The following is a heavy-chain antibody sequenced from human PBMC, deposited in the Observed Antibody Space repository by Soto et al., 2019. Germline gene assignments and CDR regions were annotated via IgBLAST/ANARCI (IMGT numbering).Heavy chain of an antibody. V-gene: IGHV5-51*01. J-gene: IGHJ4*02. CDR1: GYIFSKYW. Sequence: GESLKISCKSSGYIFSKYWIGWVRQMPGKGLELMGIIYPGDSDTRYSPSFQGQVTISANKSITTAYLQWRSLKASDTAIYYCVVYSSSSERHFDYWGQGTLVTVSS. CDR3: VVYSSSSERHFDY. CDR2: IYPGDSDT. D-gene: IGHD6-6*01.